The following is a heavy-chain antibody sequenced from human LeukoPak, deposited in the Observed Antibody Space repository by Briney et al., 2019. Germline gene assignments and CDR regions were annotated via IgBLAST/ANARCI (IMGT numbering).Heavy chain of an antibody. CDR1: GFTFSSYA. Sequence: PRASLRLSCSASGFTFSSYAIHWVRQAPGKGLEYVSAISSNGGSTSYADPVKGRFTISRDHSKNTLYLQMNSLRAEDTAVYYCARQLYFDYWGQGTLVTLS. CDR2: ISSNGGST. V-gene: IGHV3-64*04. CDR3: ARQLYFDY. D-gene: IGHD2-2*01. J-gene: IGHJ4*02.